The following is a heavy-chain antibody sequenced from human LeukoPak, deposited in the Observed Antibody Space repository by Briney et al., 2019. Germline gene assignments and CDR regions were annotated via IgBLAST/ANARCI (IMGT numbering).Heavy chain of an antibody. D-gene: IGHD2-15*01. CDR1: GYSFSNYW. CDR2: VYPGDSDT. J-gene: IGHJ4*02. V-gene: IGHV5-51*01. CDR3: ARLPYCSGGSCYNDY. Sequence: GESLKISCKGSGYSFSNYWIGWVRQMPGRGLEWMGFVYPGDSDTRYSPSFQGQVTISADKPISTAYLQWSSLKASDTAMYYCARLPYCSGGSCYNDYWGQRTLVTVSS.